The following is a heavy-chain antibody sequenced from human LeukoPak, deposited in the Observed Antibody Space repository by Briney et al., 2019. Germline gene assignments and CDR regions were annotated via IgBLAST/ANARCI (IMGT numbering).Heavy chain of an antibody. CDR3: ARVSGYYDSSGRNLDAFDI. CDR2: IYYSGST. J-gene: IGHJ3*02. V-gene: IGHV4-59*12. CDR1: GGSISSYY. D-gene: IGHD3-22*01. Sequence: SETLSLTCTVSGGSISSYYWSWIRQPPGKGLEWIGYIYYSGSTNYNPSLKSRVTISVDTSKNQFSLKLSSVTAADTAVYYCARVSGYYDSSGRNLDAFDIWGQGTMVTVSS.